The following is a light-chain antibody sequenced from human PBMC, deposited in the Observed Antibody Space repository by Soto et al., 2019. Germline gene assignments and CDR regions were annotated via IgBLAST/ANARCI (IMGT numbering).Light chain of an antibody. CDR3: QQYYNYPLT. J-gene: IGKJ4*01. V-gene: IGKV1-5*01. CDR1: RSFTTW. Sequence: DIQMTQSPSTLSASVGDRVTITCRASRSFTTWLAWYQQKPGKAHKLLIYDASNLESGVPSRFRGSGSGTEFTLTISSLQPDDFATYYCQQYYNYPLTFGGGTTVEIK. CDR2: DAS.